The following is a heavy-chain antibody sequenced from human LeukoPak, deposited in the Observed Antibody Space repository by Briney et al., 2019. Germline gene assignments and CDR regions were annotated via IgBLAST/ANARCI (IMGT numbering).Heavy chain of an antibody. V-gene: IGHV3-7*03. D-gene: IGHD1-26*01. J-gene: IGHJ4*02. CDR3: VKDSPPRYSGSPPAY. Sequence: PGGSLRLSCVASGFSFSDHYMEWVRQAPGKGLEWVANINKDGGEKYYVDSVKGRFTISRDNAKNSLYLQMNSLRADDTAVYYCVKDSPPRYSGSPPAYWGQGTLVTVSS. CDR2: INKDGGEK. CDR1: GFSFSDHY.